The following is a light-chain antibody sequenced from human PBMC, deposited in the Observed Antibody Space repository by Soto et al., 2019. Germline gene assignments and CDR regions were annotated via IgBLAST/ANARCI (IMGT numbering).Light chain of an antibody. J-gene: IGKJ2*01. CDR3: QQYDNSLYT. V-gene: IGKV3-20*01. Sequence: EIVLTQSPGTLSLSPGERATLSCRASQSVSSSYFAWYQQKPGQAPRLLIYAASTRATGIPDRFSGSGSGTDFTLTISSLEPEDFAVYYCQQYDNSLYTFGQGTKLEIK. CDR1: QSVSSSY. CDR2: AAS.